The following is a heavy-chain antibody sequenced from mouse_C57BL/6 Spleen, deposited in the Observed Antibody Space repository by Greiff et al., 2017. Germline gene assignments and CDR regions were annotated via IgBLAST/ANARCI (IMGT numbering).Heavy chain of an antibody. CDR1: GFTFSSYA. CDR2: ISSGGDYI. V-gene: IGHV5-9-1*02. J-gene: IGHJ2*01. D-gene: IGHD2-5*01. CDR3: TRGKDYSNYFDY. Sequence: EVKLQESGEGLVKPGGSLKLSCAASGFTFSSYAMSWVRQTPEKRLEWVAYISSGGDYIYYADTVKGRFTISRDNARNTLYLQMSSLKSEDTAMYYCTRGKDYSNYFDYWGQGTTLTVSS.